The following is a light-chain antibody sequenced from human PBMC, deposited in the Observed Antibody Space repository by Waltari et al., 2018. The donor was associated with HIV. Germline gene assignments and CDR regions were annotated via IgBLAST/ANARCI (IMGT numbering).Light chain of an antibody. J-gene: IGLJ2*01. Sequence: QSALTQPASMSGSPGQSLTTSCTGTSSDVGAPHHVPWYQQHPGKVPKRMICEDTKRPSEISNRFSGSKSGNTASLTISGLQAEDEADYYCCSYTTSSTLVFGGGTKLTVL. CDR3: CSYTTSSTLV. CDR1: SSDVGAPHH. V-gene: IGLV2-14*01. CDR2: EDT.